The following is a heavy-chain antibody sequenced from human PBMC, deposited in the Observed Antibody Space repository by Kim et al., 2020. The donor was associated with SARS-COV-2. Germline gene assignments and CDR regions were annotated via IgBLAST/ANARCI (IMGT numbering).Heavy chain of an antibody. J-gene: IGHJ4*02. CDR2: IYYSGST. D-gene: IGHD5-12*01. CDR3: ARSIVATQRGFDY. V-gene: IGHV4-39*07. CDR1: GGSISSSSYY. Sequence: SETLSLTCTVSGGSISSSSYYWGWIRQPPGKGLEWIGSIYYSGSTYYNPSLKSRVTISVDTSKNQFSLKLSSVTAADTAVYYCARSIVATQRGFDYWGQGTLVTVSS.